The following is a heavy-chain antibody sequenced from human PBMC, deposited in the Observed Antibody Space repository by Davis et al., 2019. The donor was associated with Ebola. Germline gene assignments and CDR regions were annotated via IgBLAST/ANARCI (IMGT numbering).Heavy chain of an antibody. J-gene: IGHJ6*02. CDR2: VIPLLGME. CDR3: GGFIPAANFPFYDYYGMDV. D-gene: IGHD3-16*02. V-gene: IGHV1-69*02. Sequence: SVKVSCKASGDTLSSFSINWVRQAPGQGPEWMGRVIPLLGMEKYAQKFQGRVSITADKSTGTAYLELKNLRSDDTAVYYCGGFIPAANFPFYDYYGMDVWGQGTTVTVSS. CDR1: GDTLSSFS.